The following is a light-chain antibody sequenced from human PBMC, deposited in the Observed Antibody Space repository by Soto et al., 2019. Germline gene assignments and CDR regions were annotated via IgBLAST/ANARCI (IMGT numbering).Light chain of an antibody. J-gene: IGKJ1*01. CDR2: DAS. V-gene: IGKV3-15*01. CDR1: QSVNSN. CDR3: QQYNNWWT. Sequence: EIVMTQYPATLSVSPGERATLSCRASQSVNSNLAWYQQKPGQAPRLIIYDASTRATGIPARFSASGTKTQFTLTISSLQSEDFAVYYCQQYNNWWTVGQGTKVAIK.